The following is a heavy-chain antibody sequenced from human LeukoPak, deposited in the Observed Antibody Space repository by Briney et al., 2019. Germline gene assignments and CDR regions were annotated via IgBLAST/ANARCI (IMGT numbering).Heavy chain of an antibody. V-gene: IGHV4-59*01. Sequence: DPSETLSLTCTVSGGSISSYYWSWIRQPPGKGLEWIGHIYYSGSTNYNPSLKSRVTISADTSKNQFSLKLSSVTAADTAVYYCARDPGRDAFDTWGQGTWSPSLQ. D-gene: IGHD1-14*01. CDR3: ARDPGRDAFDT. CDR1: GGSISSYY. J-gene: IGHJ3*02. CDR2: IYYSGST.